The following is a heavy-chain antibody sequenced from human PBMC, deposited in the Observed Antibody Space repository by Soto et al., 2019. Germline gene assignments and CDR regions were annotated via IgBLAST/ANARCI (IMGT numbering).Heavy chain of an antibody. CDR1: GGSVRSYY. CDR3: ARGRGRYSSGWSWFDP. D-gene: IGHD6-19*01. V-gene: IGHV4-59*02. J-gene: IGHJ5*02. Sequence: PSETLSLTCTVSGGSVRSYYWSWIRQPPGKGLEWIGYIFQSGSTNYTPSLESRVTISVDKSKNQFSLTLTSVTAADTAVYFCARGRGRYSSGWSWFDPWGQGILVTVSS. CDR2: IFQSGST.